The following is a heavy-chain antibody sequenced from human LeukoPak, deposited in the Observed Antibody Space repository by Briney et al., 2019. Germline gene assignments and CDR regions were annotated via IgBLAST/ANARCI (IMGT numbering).Heavy chain of an antibody. CDR3: AAQPCSVGRCYLDY. CDR1: GFTLGSFW. J-gene: IGHJ4*02. CDR2: INSDGSSI. D-gene: IGHD2-15*01. V-gene: IGHV3-74*01. Sequence: GSLRLSCEASGFTLGSFWMHWVRRAPGKGLDWVSRINSDGSSISYADSVKGRFTISRDNAKNTLYLQMNSLGAEDTAVYYCAAQPCSVGRCYLDYWGQGTLVTVSS.